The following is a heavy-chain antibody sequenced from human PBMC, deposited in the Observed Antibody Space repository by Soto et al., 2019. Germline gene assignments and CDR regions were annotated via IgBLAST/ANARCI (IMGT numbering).Heavy chain of an antibody. J-gene: IGHJ4*02. Sequence: EVQLVESGGGLVQPGGSLRLSCAASGFTFSSYWMSWVRQAPGKGLEWVAKIKQDGSEKDYVDSVKGRFTISKDNATNSLYLQMNSLIAEDTAVYYCARAPGYCRSTSGYTYYFDYWGQGTLVTVSS. V-gene: IGHV3-7*01. D-gene: IGHD2-2*02. CDR1: GFTFSSYW. CDR3: ARAPGYCRSTSGYTYYFDY. CDR2: IKQDGSEK.